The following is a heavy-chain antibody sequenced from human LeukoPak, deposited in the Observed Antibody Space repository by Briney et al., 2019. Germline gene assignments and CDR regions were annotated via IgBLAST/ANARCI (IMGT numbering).Heavy chain of an antibody. CDR2: IYYSGST. V-gene: IGHV4-34*01. D-gene: IGHD5-24*01. J-gene: IGHJ4*02. Sequence: SETLSLTCAVYGGSFSGYYWSWIRQPPGKGLEWIGSIYYSGSTYYNPSLKSRVTISVDTSKNQFSLKLSSVTAADTAVYYCARVNRATRDGYNLFDYWGQGTLVTVSS. CDR1: GGSFSGYY. CDR3: ARVNRATRDGYNLFDY.